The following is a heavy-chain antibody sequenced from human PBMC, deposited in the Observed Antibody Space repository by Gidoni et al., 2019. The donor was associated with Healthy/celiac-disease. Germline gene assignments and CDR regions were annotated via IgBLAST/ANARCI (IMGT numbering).Heavy chain of an antibody. Sequence: QLQLQASGPGLVMPSETLSPSCTVSRDSISTSRYYWGWVRQPPGKGLEWIGSMYYSGITYSNPSLKSRVTISVETSKYQFSLKLSSVTAADTAVYYCARHASRSGWGLPHFDYWGQGTLVTVSS. CDR1: RDSISTSRYY. CDR3: ARHASRSGWGLPHFDY. J-gene: IGHJ4*02. D-gene: IGHD6-19*01. V-gene: IGHV4-39*01. CDR2: MYYSGIT.